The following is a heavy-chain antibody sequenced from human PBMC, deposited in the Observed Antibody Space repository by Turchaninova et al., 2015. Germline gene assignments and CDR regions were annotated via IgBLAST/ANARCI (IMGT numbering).Heavy chain of an antibody. Sequence: QVQLQESGPGLVKPSETLTVPFAVSGYSISSAYHWGWIRQPPGKGLEWIGSIYHSGSTYYNPSLKSRFTISLDTSKNQFSLKLNSVTAADTAVYYCARSSITAAGPIDYWGQGTLVTVSS. J-gene: IGHJ4*02. CDR3: ARSSITAAGPIDY. CDR1: GYSISSAYH. CDR2: IYHSGST. V-gene: IGHV4-38-2*01. D-gene: IGHD6-13*01.